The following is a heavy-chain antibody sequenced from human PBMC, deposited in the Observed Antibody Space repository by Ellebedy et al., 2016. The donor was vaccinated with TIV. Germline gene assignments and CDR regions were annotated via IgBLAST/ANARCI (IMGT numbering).Heavy chain of an antibody. CDR2: ISYDGSNK. CDR1: GFTFSSYA. Sequence: GGSLRLXCAASGFTFSSYAMHWVRQAPGKGLEWVAVISYDGSNKYYADSVKGRFTISRDNSKNTLYLQMNSLRAEDTAVYYCARGGITGTTSAFDIWGQGTMVTVSS. CDR3: ARGGITGTTSAFDI. V-gene: IGHV3-30-3*01. J-gene: IGHJ3*02. D-gene: IGHD1-20*01.